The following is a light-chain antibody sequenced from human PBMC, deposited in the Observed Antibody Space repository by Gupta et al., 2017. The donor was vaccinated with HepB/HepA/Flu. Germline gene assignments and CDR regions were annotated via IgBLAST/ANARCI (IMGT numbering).Light chain of an antibody. CDR3: QLYDSYSWT. Sequence: DIQMTQSPSTLSASVGDRVTITCRASQSIGDWLAWYQQRPGEAPKLLIYRRSKLESGDPSRFSGSGSGTEFTLTISSLQPDDFATYYCQLYDSYSWTFGQGTKVEIK. CDR2: RRS. V-gene: IGKV1-5*03. J-gene: IGKJ1*01. CDR1: QSIGDW.